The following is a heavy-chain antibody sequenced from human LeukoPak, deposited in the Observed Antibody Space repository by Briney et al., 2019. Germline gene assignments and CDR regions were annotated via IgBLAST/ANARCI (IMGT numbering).Heavy chain of an antibody. Sequence: SETLSLTCTVSGGSIISGSYYWGWIRQPPGKGLEWIATMHYSGNTWYNPSLKSRVTISVDTSKNQVSLNLASVTAADTAVYYCARHKEHGGNPTFDSWGQGTLVT. CDR1: GGSIISGSYY. V-gene: IGHV4-39*01. D-gene: IGHD4-23*01. J-gene: IGHJ4*02. CDR3: ARHKEHGGNPTFDS. CDR2: MHYSGNT.